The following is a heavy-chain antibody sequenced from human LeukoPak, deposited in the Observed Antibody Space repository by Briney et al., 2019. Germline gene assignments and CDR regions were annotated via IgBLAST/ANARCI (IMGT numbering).Heavy chain of an antibody. J-gene: IGHJ4*02. CDR3: AKTLYIAAAPGGFDY. CDR1: GYTFTGHY. Sequence: ASVKVSCKASGYTFTGHYIHWVRQAPGQGLEWMGWINPKNAGTNYAQKFQGRVTMTRDTSTGTAYMELSRLRSDDTAVYYCAKTLYIAAAPGGFDYWGQGILVAVSS. D-gene: IGHD6-13*01. V-gene: IGHV1-2*02. CDR2: INPKNAGT.